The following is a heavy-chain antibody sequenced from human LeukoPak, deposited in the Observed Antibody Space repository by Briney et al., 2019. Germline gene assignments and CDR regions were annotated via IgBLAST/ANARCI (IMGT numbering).Heavy chain of an antibody. Sequence: TLSLTCAVSGGSISSGGYSWSWIRQPPGKGLEWIGYIYHSGSTYYNPSLKSRVTISVDRSKNQFSLKLSSVTAADTAVYYCARDRGGYCSSTSCYNYFDYWGQGTLVTVSS. CDR2: IYHSGST. D-gene: IGHD2-2*02. CDR3: ARDRGGYCSSTSCYNYFDY. CDR1: GGSISSGGYS. V-gene: IGHV4-30-2*01. J-gene: IGHJ4*02.